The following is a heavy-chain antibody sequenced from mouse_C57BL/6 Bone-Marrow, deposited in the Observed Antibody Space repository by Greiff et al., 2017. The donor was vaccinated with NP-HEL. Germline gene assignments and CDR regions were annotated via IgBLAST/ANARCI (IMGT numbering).Heavy chain of an antibody. J-gene: IGHJ1*03. CDR2: IRNKANGYTT. CDR1: FTFTDYY. Sequence: EVKLVESGGGLVQPGGFTFTDYYMSWVRQPPGKALEWLGFIRNKANGYTTEYSASVKGRFTISRDNSQSILYLQMNALRAEDSATYYCARYYGSSPWYFDVWGTGTTVTVSS. CDR3: ARYYGSSPWYFDV. V-gene: IGHV7-3*01. D-gene: IGHD1-1*01.